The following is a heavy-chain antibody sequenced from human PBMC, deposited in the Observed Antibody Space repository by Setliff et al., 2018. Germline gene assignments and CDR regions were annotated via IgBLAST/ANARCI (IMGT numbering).Heavy chain of an antibody. V-gene: IGHV4-61*09. J-gene: IGHJ4*02. CDR1: GVSTANTASY. CDR2: IFLTGST. D-gene: IGHD1-26*01. CDR3: VKDMAGSYFDGRFDY. Sequence: SQTLSLTCNVSGVSTANTASYWSWIRQPAGKTLEWIGHIFLTGSTDYDPSFRSRATISLDMSKNEFYLRMASVTSADTALYYCVKDMAGSYFDGRFDYWGPGTLVTVSS.